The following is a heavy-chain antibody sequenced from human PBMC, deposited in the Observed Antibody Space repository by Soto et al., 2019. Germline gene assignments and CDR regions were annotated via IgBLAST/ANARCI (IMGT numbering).Heavy chain of an antibody. CDR2: IYYSGST. CDR3: ARASNKRGRSYGPDY. V-gene: IGHV4-59*12. J-gene: IGHJ4*02. CDR1: GGSISTYY. D-gene: IGHD5-18*01. Sequence: SETLSLTCTVSGGSISTYYWSWIRQPPGKGLEWIGYIYYSGSTNYNPSLKSRVTISVDTSKNQFFLKLSSVTAADTAVYYCARASNKRGRSYGPDYWGQGTLVTVSS.